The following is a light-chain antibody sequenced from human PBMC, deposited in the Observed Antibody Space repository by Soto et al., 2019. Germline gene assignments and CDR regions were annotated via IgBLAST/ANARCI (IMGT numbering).Light chain of an antibody. CDR3: QQYGSSPRT. V-gene: IGKV3-20*01. CDR2: GAS. J-gene: IGKJ1*01. Sequence: EIVLTQSPGTLSLSPGERAILSCRASRSVSSSYLAWYRQKPGQAPSLLIYGASSRATGIPDRFSGSGSGTDFTLTISRLEPEDFAVYYCQQYGSSPRTFGQGTKVEMK. CDR1: RSVSSSY.